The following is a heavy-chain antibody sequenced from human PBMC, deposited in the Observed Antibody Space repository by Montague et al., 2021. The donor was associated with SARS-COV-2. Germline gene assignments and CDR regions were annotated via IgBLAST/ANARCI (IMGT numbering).Heavy chain of an antibody. CDR1: GGSINSFY. CDR3: ATVAGGFTSGSLDY. Sequence: SETLSLTCTVSGGSINSFYWSWVRQSPGKRMEWIGYIHHSGSTKXNPSLQSRVTMSLDTSRNQLSLKLSSVTAADTAIYYCATVAGGFTSGSLDYWGQETLVAVSS. J-gene: IGHJ4*02. D-gene: IGHD6-13*01. V-gene: IGHV4-59*08. CDR2: IHHSGST.